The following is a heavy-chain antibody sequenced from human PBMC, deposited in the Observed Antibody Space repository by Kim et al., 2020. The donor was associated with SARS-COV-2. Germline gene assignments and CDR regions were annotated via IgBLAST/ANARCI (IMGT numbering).Heavy chain of an antibody. V-gene: IGHV3-15*01. CDR1: GFTFSNAW. Sequence: GGSLRLSCAASGFTFSNAWMSWVRQAPGKGLEWVGRIKSKTDGGTTDYAAPVKGRFTISRDDSKNTLYLQMNSLKTEDTAVYYCTTVMYYYGFEGFDYWGQGTLVTVSS. D-gene: IGHD3-10*01. J-gene: IGHJ4*02. CDR2: IKSKTDGGTT. CDR3: TTVMYYYGFEGFDY.